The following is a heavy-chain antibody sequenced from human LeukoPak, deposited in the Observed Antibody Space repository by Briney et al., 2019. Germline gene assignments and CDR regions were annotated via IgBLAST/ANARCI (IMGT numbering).Heavy chain of an antibody. Sequence: SETLSLTCTVSGGSISSYYWSWIRQPPGKGLEWIGYIYYSGSTNYNPSLKSRVTISVDTSKNQFSLKLSSVTAADTAVYYCARESYSYYFGYWGQGTLVTVSS. CDR3: ARESYSYYFGY. D-gene: IGHD3-10*01. J-gene: IGHJ4*02. V-gene: IGHV4-59*01. CDR2: IYYSGST. CDR1: GGSISSYY.